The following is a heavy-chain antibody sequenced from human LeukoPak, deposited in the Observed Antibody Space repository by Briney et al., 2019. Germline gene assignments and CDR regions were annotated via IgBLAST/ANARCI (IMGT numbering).Heavy chain of an antibody. J-gene: IGHJ4*02. V-gene: IGHV3-15*01. CDR3: TTDREI. CDR1: GFTFSIAW. CDR2: IKSKTDGWTT. Sequence: GGSLRLSCAASGFTFSIAWMGWVRQAPGKGLEWVGRIKSKTDGWTTDYAAPVKGRFTISRDDSKNTLYLQMNSLKTEDTAVYYCTTDREIWGQGTLVTVSS. D-gene: IGHD3-10*01.